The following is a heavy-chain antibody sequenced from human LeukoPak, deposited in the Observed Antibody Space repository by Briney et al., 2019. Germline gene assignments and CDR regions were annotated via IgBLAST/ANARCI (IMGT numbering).Heavy chain of an antibody. CDR3: ARDRPRARYFDY. CDR1: GGTFSDYS. D-gene: IGHD2-15*01. V-gene: IGHV1-69*04. CDR2: IIPILNVP. J-gene: IGHJ4*02. Sequence: ASVKVSCKASGGTFSDYSISWVRQAPGQGLEWMGRIIPILNVPNYAQKFEGRVTITADKSTSTAYMELSSLKSEDTAVYFCARDRPRARYFDYRGQGTLVTVSS.